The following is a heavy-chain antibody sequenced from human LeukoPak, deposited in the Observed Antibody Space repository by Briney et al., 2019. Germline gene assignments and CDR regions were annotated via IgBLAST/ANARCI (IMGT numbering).Heavy chain of an antibody. CDR3: ARAQIRGVTPYYFDY. CDR2: IIPILGIA. Sequence: ASVKVSCKASGGTFSSHAISWVRQAPGQGLEWMGRIIPILGIANYAQKFQGRVTITADKSTSTAYMELSSLRSEDTAVYYCARAQIRGVTPYYFDYWGQGTLVTVSS. V-gene: IGHV1-69*04. CDR1: GGTFSSHA. J-gene: IGHJ4*02. D-gene: IGHD3-10*01.